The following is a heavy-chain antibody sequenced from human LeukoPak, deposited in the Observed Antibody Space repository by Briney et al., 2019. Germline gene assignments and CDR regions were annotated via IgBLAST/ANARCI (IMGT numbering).Heavy chain of an antibody. CDR3: ARDPYNGNYGDFYYYYMDV. J-gene: IGHJ6*03. CDR1: GFTFSSYG. CDR2: ISYDGSNK. V-gene: IGHV3-30*03. Sequence: GGSLRLSCAASGFTFSSYGMHWVRQAPGKGLEWVAVISYDGSNKYYADSVKGRFTISRDNSKNSLYLRMNSLRDEDTAIYYCARDPYNGNYGDFYYYYMDVWGKGTTVTISS. D-gene: IGHD1-26*01.